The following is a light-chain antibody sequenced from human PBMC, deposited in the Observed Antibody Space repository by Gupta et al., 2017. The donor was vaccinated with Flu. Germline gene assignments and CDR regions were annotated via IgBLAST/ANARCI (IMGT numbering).Light chain of an antibody. CDR3: CSYAGTFTLV. J-gene: IGLJ2*01. CDR2: GVT. Sequence: SVTISCTGSSSDDGKYDYVSWYQQQPGKAPKLMIYGVTERRSGVPERFSGSKSGKTASLTISGLQAEDEASYYCCSYAGTFTLVFGGGTKLTVL. CDR1: SSDDGKYDY. V-gene: IGLV2-11*02.